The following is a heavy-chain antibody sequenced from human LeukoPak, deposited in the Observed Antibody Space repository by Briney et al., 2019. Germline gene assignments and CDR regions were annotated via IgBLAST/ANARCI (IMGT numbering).Heavy chain of an antibody. J-gene: IGHJ5*02. CDR3: ARDFGSGREEGWFDP. Sequence: SETLSLTCSVSGGSISGYYWSWIRQPPGKGLEWIGYIYYSGSTNYNPSLKSRVTMSVDTSKIQFSLNLTSVTAADTAVYYCARDFGSGREEGWFDPWGQGTLVTVSS. V-gene: IGHV4-59*01. CDR1: GGSISGYY. CDR2: IYYSGST. D-gene: IGHD3-3*01.